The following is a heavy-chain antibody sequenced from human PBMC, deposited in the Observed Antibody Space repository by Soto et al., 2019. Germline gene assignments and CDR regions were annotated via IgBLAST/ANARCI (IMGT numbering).Heavy chain of an antibody. V-gene: IGHV4-61*01. CDR1: GGSISSSSYY. Sequence: SETLSLTCTVSGGSISSSSYYWSWFRQPPGQGLECIGYIYHTGITNSNPSLRGRLSISIDTAKNQFSLKLSSVTSADTAIYYCARTARVPDFWGPGILVTV. D-gene: IGHD2-2*01. J-gene: IGHJ4*02. CDR2: IYHTGIT. CDR3: ARTARVPDF.